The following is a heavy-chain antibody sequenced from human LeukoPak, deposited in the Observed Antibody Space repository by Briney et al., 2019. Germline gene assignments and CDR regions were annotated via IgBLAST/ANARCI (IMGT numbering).Heavy chain of an antibody. D-gene: IGHD2-2*01. CDR1: GYSISSGYY. V-gene: IGHV4-38-2*01. J-gene: IGHJ4*02. Sequence: PSETLSLTCAVSGYSISSGYYWGWIRQPPGKGLEWIGSIYHSGSTYYNPSLKSRVTISVDTSKNQFSLKLSSVTAADTAVYYCARGKYQLLIDWGQGTLVTVSS. CDR2: IYHSGST. CDR3: ARGKYQLLID.